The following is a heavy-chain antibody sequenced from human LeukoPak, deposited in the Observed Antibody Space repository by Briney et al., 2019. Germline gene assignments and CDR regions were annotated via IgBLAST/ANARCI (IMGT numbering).Heavy chain of an antibody. Sequence: SETLSLTSAVYGGSFSGYYWSWIRQPPGKGLEWIGEINHSGSTNYNPSLKSRVTISVDTSKNQFSLELSSVTAADTAVYYCARVVVHGHSDYWGQGTLVTVSS. J-gene: IGHJ4*02. V-gene: IGHV4-34*01. CDR2: INHSGST. CDR3: ARVVVHGHSDY. CDR1: GGSFSGYY. D-gene: IGHD2-2*01.